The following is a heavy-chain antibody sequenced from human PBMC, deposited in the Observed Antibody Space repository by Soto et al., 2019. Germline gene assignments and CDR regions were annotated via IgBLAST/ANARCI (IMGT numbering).Heavy chain of an antibody. CDR2: IYYSGST. J-gene: IGHJ5*02. D-gene: IGHD4-4*01. V-gene: IGHV4-31*01. CDR3: ARGYSNYRVFDP. Sequence: QVQLQESGPGLVKPSQTLSLTCTVSGGSISSGGYYWSWIRQHPGKGLEWIGYIYYSGSTYYNPSLTTPVNISVATSKNHVSLKLSSVTAADTAVYYLARGYSNYRVFDPWGQGTLVTVSS. CDR1: GGSISSGGYY.